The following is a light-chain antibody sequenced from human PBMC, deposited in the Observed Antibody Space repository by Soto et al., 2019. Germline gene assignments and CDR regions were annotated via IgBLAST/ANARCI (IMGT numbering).Light chain of an antibody. CDR1: SGHSKYA. CDR3: QTWVTGIQV. CDR2: LKNDGSH. Sequence: QLVLTQSPSASASLGASVKLTCTLSSGHSKYAIAWHQQQPEKGPRYLMKLKNDGSHSKGDGIPDRFSGSSSGAERYLTISILQSEDEADYYCQTWVTGIQVFGTGTKLTVL. V-gene: IGLV4-69*01. J-gene: IGLJ1*01.